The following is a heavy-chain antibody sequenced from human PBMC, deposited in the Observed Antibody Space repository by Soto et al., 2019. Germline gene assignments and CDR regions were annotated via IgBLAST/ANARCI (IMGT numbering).Heavy chain of an antibody. CDR1: GGSISSYY. D-gene: IGHD4-17*01. Sequence: QVQLQESGPGLVKPSETLSPTCTVSGGSISSYYWSWIPQPPGKGLEWIGYIYYSGSTNYNPSLKSRVTVSVDTSMNQFALKLSSVTAADTAVYYCARRYGVTLDYWGQGTLVTVSS. V-gene: IGHV4-59*08. CDR3: ARRYGVTLDY. CDR2: IYYSGST. J-gene: IGHJ4*02.